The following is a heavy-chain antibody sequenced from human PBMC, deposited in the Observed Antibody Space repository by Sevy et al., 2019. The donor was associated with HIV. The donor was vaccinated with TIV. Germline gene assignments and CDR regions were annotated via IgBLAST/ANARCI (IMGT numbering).Heavy chain of an antibody. D-gene: IGHD3-22*01. Sequence: GGSLRLSCAASGFTFSGSAMHWVRQASGKGLEWIGRIRSKASSYATVYAASVKGGFTISRDDSKNTAYLQMNSLKIEDTAVYYCVSLLYYYEEYNAMDVWGQGTTVTVSS. J-gene: IGHJ6*02. CDR3: VSLLYYYEEYNAMDV. CDR2: IRSKASSYAT. V-gene: IGHV3-73*01. CDR1: GFTFSGSA.